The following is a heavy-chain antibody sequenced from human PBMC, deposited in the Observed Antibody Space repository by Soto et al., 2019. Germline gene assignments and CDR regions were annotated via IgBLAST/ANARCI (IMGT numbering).Heavy chain of an antibody. Sequence: GSLRLSCAASGFTFSGYAMSWVRQAPGKGLEWVSAISGSGGSTYYADSVKGRFTISRDNSKNTLYLQMNSLRAEDTAVYYCAKEIGVVVVAATRYYYYGMDVWGQGTTVTVSS. D-gene: IGHD2-15*01. J-gene: IGHJ6*02. CDR3: AKEIGVVVVAATRYYYYGMDV. V-gene: IGHV3-23*01. CDR2: ISGSGGST. CDR1: GFTFSGYA.